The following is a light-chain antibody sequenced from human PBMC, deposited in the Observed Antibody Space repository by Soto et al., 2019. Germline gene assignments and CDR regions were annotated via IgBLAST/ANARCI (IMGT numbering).Light chain of an antibody. CDR2: GAS. CDR1: QSVSSN. J-gene: IGKJ2*01. Sequence: EIVMTQSPATLSVSPGERATLSCRASQSVSSNLAWYQQKPGQAPRLLIYGASTRSTGIPARFSGSGSGTEFTLTISSLQSKDFAVYYCQQYNKWTPYTFGQGTKLEIK. V-gene: IGKV3-15*01. CDR3: QQYNKWTPYT.